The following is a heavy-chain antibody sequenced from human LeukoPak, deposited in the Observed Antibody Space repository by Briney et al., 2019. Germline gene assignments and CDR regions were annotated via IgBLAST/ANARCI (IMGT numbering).Heavy chain of an antibody. CDR2: IIPMFGTA. CDR1: GGTFSSYA. CDR3: ASPPRVWDNWNDLRFDY. V-gene: IGHV1-69*13. D-gene: IGHD1-20*01. J-gene: IGHJ4*02. Sequence: ASVKVSCKASGGTFSSYAISWVRQAPGQGLEWMGGIIPMFGTANYAQKFQGRVTITADEPTSTAYMELSSLRSEDTAVYYCASPPRVWDNWNDLRFDYWGQGTPVTVSS.